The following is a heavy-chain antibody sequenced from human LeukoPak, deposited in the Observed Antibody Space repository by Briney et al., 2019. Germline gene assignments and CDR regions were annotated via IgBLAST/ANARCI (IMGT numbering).Heavy chain of an antibody. CDR3: TRVSSWKGIDY. V-gene: IGHV3-49*03. Sequence: GGSLRLSCTASGFTFGDYAMSWFRQAPGKGLEWAGFIGSKAYGGTTEYAASVKGRFTISRDDSKSIAYLQMNSLKTEDTAVYYCTRVSSWKGIDYWGQGTLVTVSS. J-gene: IGHJ4*02. CDR1: GFTFGDYA. CDR2: IGSKAYGGTT. D-gene: IGHD6-13*01.